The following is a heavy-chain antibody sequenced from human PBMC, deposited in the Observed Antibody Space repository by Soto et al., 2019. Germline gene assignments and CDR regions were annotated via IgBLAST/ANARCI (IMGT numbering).Heavy chain of an antibody. Sequence: QVQLVQSGAEVKKPGALVKVSCKASGYTFTSYDINWVRQATGQGLEWMGWMSPQSGNTGYAQNFQGRVIMTRDTSINTAYLELSSLRSEDTAVYYCARGVDAGLDYWGQGALVTVSS. CDR2: MSPQSGNT. J-gene: IGHJ4*02. CDR1: GYTFTSYD. D-gene: IGHD6-13*01. V-gene: IGHV1-8*01. CDR3: ARGVDAGLDY.